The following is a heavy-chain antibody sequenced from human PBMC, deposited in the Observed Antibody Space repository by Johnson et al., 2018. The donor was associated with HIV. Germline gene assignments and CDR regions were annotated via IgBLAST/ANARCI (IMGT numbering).Heavy chain of an antibody. CDR1: GFTFSNYG. J-gene: IGHJ3*02. CDR2: IRYDGSDK. D-gene: IGHD2-21*01. CDR3: AKSIVVVLVGDNDDAFDM. Sequence: QVQLVESGGGVVQPGGSLRLSCAASGFTFSNYGMHWVRQAPGKGLEWVAFIRYDGSDKYYEDSVKGRFTVSRDNSKNTLYLQMNGLGPEDTAVYYCAKSIVVVLVGDNDDAFDMWGLGTMVTVSS. V-gene: IGHV3-30*02.